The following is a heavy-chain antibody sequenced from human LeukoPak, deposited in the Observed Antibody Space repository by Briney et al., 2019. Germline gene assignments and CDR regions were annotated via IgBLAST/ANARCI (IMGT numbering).Heavy chain of an antibody. Sequence: SETLSLTCAVYGGSFSGYYWSWIRQPPGKGLEWIGEIYHSGSTNYNPSLKSRVTISVDKSKNQFSLKLSSVTAADTAVYYCARAAIAVAGTFYYYGMDVWGQGTTVTVSS. CDR1: GGSFSGYY. V-gene: IGHV4-34*01. J-gene: IGHJ6*02. CDR3: ARAAIAVAGTFYYYGMDV. CDR2: IYHSGST. D-gene: IGHD6-19*01.